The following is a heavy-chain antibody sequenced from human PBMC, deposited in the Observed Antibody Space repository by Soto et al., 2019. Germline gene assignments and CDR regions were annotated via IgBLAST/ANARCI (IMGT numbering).Heavy chain of an antibody. CDR3: ARVGLEYQLDYYFDY. Sequence: SETLSLTCTVSGGSISSGGYYWSWIRQHPGKGLEWIGYIYYSGSTYYKTSLKSRVTISVDTSMNQLSLKLSSVTAADTAVYYCARVGLEYQLDYYFDYWGQGTLVTVSS. CDR2: IYYSGST. D-gene: IGHD2-2*01. V-gene: IGHV4-31*03. J-gene: IGHJ4*02. CDR1: GGSISSGGYY.